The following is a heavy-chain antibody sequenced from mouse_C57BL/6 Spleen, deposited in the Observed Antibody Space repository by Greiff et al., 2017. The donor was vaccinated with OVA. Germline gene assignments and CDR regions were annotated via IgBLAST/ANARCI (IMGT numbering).Heavy chain of an antibody. CDR2: ISDGGSYT. CDR1: GFTFSSYA. J-gene: IGHJ4*01. Sequence: EVHLVESGGGLVKPGGSLKLSCAASGFTFSSYAMSWVRQTPEKRLEWVATISDGGSYTYYPDNVKGRFTISRDNAKNNLYLQMSHLKSEDTAMYYCARDGSKYYYAMDYWGQGTSVTVSS. CDR3: ARDGSKYYYAMDY. D-gene: IGHD2-2*01. V-gene: IGHV5-4*01.